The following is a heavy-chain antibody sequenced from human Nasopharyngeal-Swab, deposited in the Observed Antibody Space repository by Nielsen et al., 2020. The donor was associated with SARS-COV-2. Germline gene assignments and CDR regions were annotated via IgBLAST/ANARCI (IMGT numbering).Heavy chain of an antibody. CDR2: MNLDSGDT. CDR1: GYTFASFD. V-gene: IGHV1-8*01. D-gene: IGHD1-1*01. CDR3: ARGPRPKRHLDY. J-gene: IGHJ4*02. Sequence: ASVKVSCKTSGYTFASFDINWVRQATGRGLEWVGWMNLDSGDTHYAQEFQGKVTLTRDTSRSTAYMELSSLRSEDTAVYHCARGPRPKRHLDYWGQGTLVTVSS.